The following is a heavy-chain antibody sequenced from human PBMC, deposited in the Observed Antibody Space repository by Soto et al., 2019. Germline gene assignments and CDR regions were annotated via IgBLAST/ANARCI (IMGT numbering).Heavy chain of an antibody. J-gene: IGHJ6*02. CDR3: ARDWGIKYGDYYYGMDV. CDR1: GFTFSAYG. Sequence: GESLKISCEVSGFTFSAYGMHWVRQAPGKGLEWVAAISHDGTNKYYADSVKGRFTISRDNSKNTLYLQMNSLRAEDTAVYYCARDWGIKYGDYYYGMDVWGQGTTVNVS. CDR2: ISHDGTNK. V-gene: IGHV3-30*03. D-gene: IGHD4-17*01.